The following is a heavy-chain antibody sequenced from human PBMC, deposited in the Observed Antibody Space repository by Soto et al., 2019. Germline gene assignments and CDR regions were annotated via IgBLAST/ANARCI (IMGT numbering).Heavy chain of an antibody. D-gene: IGHD3-3*01. V-gene: IGHV4-30-4*01. CDR2: IYYSGST. CDR3: ARDVMEWQDGYNWFDP. CDR1: GGSISSGDYC. J-gene: IGHJ5*02. Sequence: SETLSLTCTVSGGSISSGDYCWSWIRQPPGKGLEWIGYIYYSGSTYYNPSLKSRVTISVDTSNNQFSLKLSSVTAADTAVYYCARDVMEWQDGYNWFDPWGQGTLVTVSS.